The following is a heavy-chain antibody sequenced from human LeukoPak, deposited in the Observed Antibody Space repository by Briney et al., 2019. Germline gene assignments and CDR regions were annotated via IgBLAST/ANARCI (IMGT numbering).Heavy chain of an antibody. CDR1: GGSISSGDYY. Sequence: SSETLSLTCTVSGGSISSGDYYWSWIRQPPGKGLEWIGYIYYSGSTYYNPSLKSRVTKSVDTSKNQFSLKLSSVTAADTAVYYCARGVVRGPKAFDIWGQGTMVTVSS. V-gene: IGHV4-30-4*01. CDR3: ARGVVRGPKAFDI. D-gene: IGHD3-10*01. CDR2: IYYSGST. J-gene: IGHJ3*02.